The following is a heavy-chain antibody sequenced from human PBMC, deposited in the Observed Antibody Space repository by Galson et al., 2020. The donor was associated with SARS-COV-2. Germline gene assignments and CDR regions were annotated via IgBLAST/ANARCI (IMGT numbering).Heavy chain of an antibody. V-gene: IGHV3-53*01. Sequence: GESLKISCAASGFTVSANYMSWVRQAPGKGLEWVSVIYSDGSTSYADSVKGRITISRDTSENTLYLQMNSLRAEDSAVYYCARDRGGGYGLDVWGQGTTVSVSS. J-gene: IGHJ6*02. D-gene: IGHD3-16*01. CDR3: ARDRGGGYGLDV. CDR2: IYSDGST. CDR1: GFTVSANY.